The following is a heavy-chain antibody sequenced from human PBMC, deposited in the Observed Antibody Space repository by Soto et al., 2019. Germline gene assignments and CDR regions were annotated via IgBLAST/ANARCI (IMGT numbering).Heavy chain of an antibody. J-gene: IGHJ4*02. CDR2: INHSGST. Sequence: SETLSLTCGVYGGSFSGYYWSWIRQPPGKGLEWIGEINHSGSTNYNPSLKSRVTISVDTSKNQFSLKLSSVTAADTAVYYCARDKLKYYFDYWGQGTLVTVSS. V-gene: IGHV4-34*01. CDR3: ARDKLKYYFDY. D-gene: IGHD6-6*01. CDR1: GGSFSGYY.